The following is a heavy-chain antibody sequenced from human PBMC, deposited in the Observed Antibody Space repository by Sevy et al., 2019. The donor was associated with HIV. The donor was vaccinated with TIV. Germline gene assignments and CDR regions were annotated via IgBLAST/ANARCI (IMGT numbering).Heavy chain of an antibody. Sequence: SETLSLTCAVSGYSISSGYYWGWIRQPPGKGLEWIGSIYHSGSTYYNPSLKRRVTISVDTSKNQFSLKLSSVTAADTAVYYCARVGYSSSWLLFDYWGQGTLVTVSS. CDR1: GYSISSGYY. D-gene: IGHD6-13*01. CDR3: ARVGYSSSWLLFDY. CDR2: IYHSGST. V-gene: IGHV4-38-2*01. J-gene: IGHJ4*02.